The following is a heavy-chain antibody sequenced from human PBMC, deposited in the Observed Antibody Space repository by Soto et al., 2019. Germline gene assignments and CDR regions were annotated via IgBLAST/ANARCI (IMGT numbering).Heavy chain of an antibody. D-gene: IGHD6-19*01. CDR2: INPNSGGT. CDR3: ARDVLPGQCYYGMDV. Sequence: QVQLVQSGAEVKKPGASVKVSCKASGYTFTGYYMHWVRQAPGQGLEWMGWINPNSGGTNYAQKFQGWVTMTRDTSISTAYMELSRLRSDDTAVYYCARDVLPGQCYYGMDVWGQGTTVTVSS. V-gene: IGHV1-2*04. J-gene: IGHJ6*02. CDR1: GYTFTGYY.